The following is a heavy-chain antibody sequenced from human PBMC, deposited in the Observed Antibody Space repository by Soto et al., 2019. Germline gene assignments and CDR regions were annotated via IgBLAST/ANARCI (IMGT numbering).Heavy chain of an antibody. V-gene: IGHV3-33*01. CDR2: IWYDGSNK. D-gene: IGHD1-26*01. CDR3: ARDNIVGSYFFDL. CDR1: GFNFRGYG. J-gene: IGHJ4*02. Sequence: QVQMVESGGGVVQPGRSLRLSCVTSGFNFRGYGIHWVRQAPGKGREGVGIIWYDGSNKSYADSLKGRFTISRHYSKNTVYRQIDSLRVEDTVVYYCARDNIVGSYFFDLWGQGVLVAVSS.